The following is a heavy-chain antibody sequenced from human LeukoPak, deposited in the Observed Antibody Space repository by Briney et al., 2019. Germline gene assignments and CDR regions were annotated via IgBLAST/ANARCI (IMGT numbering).Heavy chain of an antibody. CDR1: GGTFSSYA. Sequence: SVKVSCKASGGTFSSYAISGVRQAPGQGLEWMGRIIPIFGTANYAQKFQGRVTITTDESTSTAYMELSSLRSEDTAVYYCARGAWYYDSSGYYYVRDHDYWGQGTLVTVSS. CDR2: IIPIFGTA. CDR3: ARGAWYYDSSGYYYVRDHDY. J-gene: IGHJ4*02. D-gene: IGHD3-22*01. V-gene: IGHV1-69*05.